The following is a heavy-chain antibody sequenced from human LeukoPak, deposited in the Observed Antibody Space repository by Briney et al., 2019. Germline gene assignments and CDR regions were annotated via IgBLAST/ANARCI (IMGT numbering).Heavy chain of an antibody. J-gene: IGHJ4*02. CDR2: ISGSGGST. CDR1: GFTFTNYA. CDR3: AKDRYNTVMVSFDY. V-gene: IGHV3-23*01. Sequence: GGSLRLSCAASGFTFTNYAMSWVRQAPGKGLEGVSVISGSGGSTYYADSVKGRFTSSRDNSRNTLYLQMNSLRAEDTALYYCAKDRYNTVMVSFDYWGEGTVVTVSS. D-gene: IGHD5-18*01.